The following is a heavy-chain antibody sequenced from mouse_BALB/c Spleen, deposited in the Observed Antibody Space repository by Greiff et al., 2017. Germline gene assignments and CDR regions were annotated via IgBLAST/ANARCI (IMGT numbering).Heavy chain of an antibody. V-gene: IGHV1-18*01. CDR3: ARFYYDYLDY. Sequence: EVQLQQFGAELVKPGASVKISCKASGYTFTYYNMDWVKQSHGKSLEWIGDINPYYDSTSYNQKFKGKATLTVDKSSSTAYMELRSLTSEDTAVYYCARFYYDYLDYWGQGTTLTVSS. D-gene: IGHD2-4*01. CDR1: GYTFTYYN. CDR2: INPYYDST. J-gene: IGHJ2*01.